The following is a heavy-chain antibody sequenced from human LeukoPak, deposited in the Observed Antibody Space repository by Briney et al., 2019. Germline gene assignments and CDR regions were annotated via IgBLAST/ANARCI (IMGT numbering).Heavy chain of an antibody. D-gene: IGHD3-3*01. CDR3: ARETLEGYDAFDI. J-gene: IGHJ3*02. V-gene: IGHV3-21*01. CDR2: ISSSSSYI. Sequence: GGSLRLSCAASGFTFSSYSMNWVRQAPGKGLEWVSSISSSSSYIYYAGSVKGRFTIFRDNAKNSLYLQMNSLRAEDTAVYYCARETLEGYDAFDIRGQGTMVTVSS. CDR1: GFTFSSYS.